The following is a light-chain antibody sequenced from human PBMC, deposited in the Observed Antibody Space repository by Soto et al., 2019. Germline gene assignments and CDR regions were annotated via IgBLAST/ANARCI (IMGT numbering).Light chain of an antibody. V-gene: IGKV3-15*01. CDR2: GAS. Sequence: EIVMTQSPATLSVSPGERTTLSCRASQSVSSNLAWYQQKPGQAPRLLIYGASTRATGIPARFSGSGSGTEFTLSISSLQSGDFAVYYCQQYNDWPPSTFGQGNKLEIK. J-gene: IGKJ2*01. CDR1: QSVSSN. CDR3: QQYNDWPPST.